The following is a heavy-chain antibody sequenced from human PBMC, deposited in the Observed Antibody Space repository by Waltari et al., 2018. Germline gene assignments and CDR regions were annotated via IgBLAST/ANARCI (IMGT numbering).Heavy chain of an antibody. Sequence: EVQLVTSGGGLVQPGRSLRLACVVPGVRFADYAMYWVRHRPGKGLEWLSGIGWNSGAIGYADSVRGRFSTYRDNARKSLYLQMGRLRPEDTALYYCVKGGWGFGAFYEQHWGQGIQVTVSS. V-gene: IGHV3-9*01. CDR3: VKGGWGFGAFYEQH. CDR2: IGWNSGAI. J-gene: IGHJ4*02. D-gene: IGHD3-10*01. CDR1: GVRFADYA.